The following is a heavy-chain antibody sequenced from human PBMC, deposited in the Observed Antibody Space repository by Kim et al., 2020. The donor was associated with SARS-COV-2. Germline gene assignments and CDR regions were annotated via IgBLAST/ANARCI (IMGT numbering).Heavy chain of an antibody. J-gene: IGHJ6*04. Sequence: GGSLRLSCAASGFIFRSYSMNWVRQAPGKGLEWVSSISSDSGRYRNYADSLKGRFTISRDNAKYSLFLQMSSLRAEDTAVYYCARLNDFWSGLSLDVGCKGTTVSVSS. V-gene: IGHV3-21*01. CDR2: ISSDSGRYR. CDR1: GFIFRSYS. D-gene: IGHD3-3*01. CDR3: ARLNDFWSGLSLDV.